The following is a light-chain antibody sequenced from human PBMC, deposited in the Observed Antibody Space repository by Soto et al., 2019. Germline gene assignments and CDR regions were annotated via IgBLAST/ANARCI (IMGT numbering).Light chain of an antibody. CDR1: SSNIGAGYD. J-gene: IGLJ3*02. CDR2: GTT. Sequence: QSVLTQPPSVSGAPGQRVTISCTGSSSNIGAGYDVHWYRQLPGTAPKLLMHGTTNRPSGVPDRFSGSKSGSSAFLAITGLQAEDEADYYCQAYDTHLSGVVLGGGTQLTVL. CDR3: QAYDTHLSGVV. V-gene: IGLV1-40*01.